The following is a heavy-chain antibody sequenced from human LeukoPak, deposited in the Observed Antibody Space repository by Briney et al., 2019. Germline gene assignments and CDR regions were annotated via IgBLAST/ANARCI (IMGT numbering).Heavy chain of an antibody. Sequence: GASVKVSCKASGYTFIDNFFHWVRQAPGQGLEWMGWINPNSGGTKYAQNFQGRVTMTRDTSISTAYMELSSLRSDDTAVYYCARASIITREGFDYWGQGPLVTVFS. V-gene: IGHV1-2*02. CDR3: ARASIITREGFDY. CDR2: INPNSGGT. D-gene: IGHD3-16*01. J-gene: IGHJ4*02. CDR1: GYTFIDNF.